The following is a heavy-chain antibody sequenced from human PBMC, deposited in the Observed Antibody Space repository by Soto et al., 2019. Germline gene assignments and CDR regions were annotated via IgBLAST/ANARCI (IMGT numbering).Heavy chain of an antibody. CDR1: GDSLTRNY. V-gene: IGHV4-59*01. CDR3: ARTLSGGFDY. Sequence: QVQLQESGPGLVKPSETLSLTCTVSGDSLTRNYWSWIRQSPGKGLEWLAFIHNGRTTNYNPSLVGPVYISVDASKSQLSLNLNSVTAADTAVYYCARTLSGGFDYWGQGTLVTVSS. CDR2: IHNGRTT. J-gene: IGHJ4*02.